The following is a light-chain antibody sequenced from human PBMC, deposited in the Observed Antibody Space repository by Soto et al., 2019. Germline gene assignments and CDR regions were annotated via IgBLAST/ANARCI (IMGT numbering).Light chain of an antibody. Sequence: DIQMTQSPSSLSASVGDRVTITCQASQDIHQYLDWYQQKPGKPPNLLIYGASTLETGVPSRFSGRGSGTYFPFTISTLQPEDIATYYCQQHEDFPLTFGPGTTVDI. CDR1: QDIHQY. J-gene: IGKJ3*01. V-gene: IGKV1-33*01. CDR2: GAS. CDR3: QQHEDFPLT.